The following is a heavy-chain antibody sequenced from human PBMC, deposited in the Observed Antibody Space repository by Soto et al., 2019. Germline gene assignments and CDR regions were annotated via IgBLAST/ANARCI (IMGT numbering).Heavy chain of an antibody. CDR3: ARDLGRGAY. D-gene: IGHD3-16*01. J-gene: IGHJ4*02. Sequence: PGGCLRLSCAASGLTFSSYSMNWVRQAPGKGLEWVSSISSSSYIYYADSVKGRFTISRDNAKNSLYLQMNSLRAEDKAVYYCARDLGRGAYWGQGTLVTVSS. V-gene: IGHV3-21*01. CDR2: ISSSSYI. CDR1: GLTFSSYS.